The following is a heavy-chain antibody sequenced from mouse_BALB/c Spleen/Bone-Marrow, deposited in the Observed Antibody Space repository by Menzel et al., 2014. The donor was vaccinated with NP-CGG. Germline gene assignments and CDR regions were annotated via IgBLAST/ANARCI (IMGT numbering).Heavy chain of an antibody. CDR1: GYTFTSYY. CDR3: TRSYYGNYFDV. J-gene: IGHJ1*01. CDR2: INPSNGGT. Sequence: AQLQQSGAELVKPGASVKLSCKASGYTFTSYYMYWVKQRPGQGLEWIGEINPSNGGTNFNEKFKSKATLTVDKSSSTAYMQLSSLTSEDSAVYYCTRSYYGNYFDVWGAGTTVTVSS. V-gene: IGHV1S81*02. D-gene: IGHD2-1*01.